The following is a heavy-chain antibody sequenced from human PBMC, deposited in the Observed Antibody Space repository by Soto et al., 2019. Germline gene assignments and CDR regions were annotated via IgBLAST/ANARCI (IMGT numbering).Heavy chain of an antibody. Sequence: QVQLVQSGAEVKKPGASLKVSCKASGYTFTSYDINWVRQATGQGPEWMGWMNPNSANTGYAQKFQGRVTVTRNTSISTVYMELSSLRSEDTAVYYCARASRDFYYYTDVWGEGTTVTVSS. CDR3: ARASRDFYYYTDV. J-gene: IGHJ6*03. CDR2: MNPNSANT. V-gene: IGHV1-8*01. CDR1: GYTFTSYD.